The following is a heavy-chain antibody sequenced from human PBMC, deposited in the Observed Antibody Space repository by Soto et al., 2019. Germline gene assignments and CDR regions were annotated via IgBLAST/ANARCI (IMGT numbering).Heavy chain of an antibody. V-gene: IGHV1-69*01. CDR2: IIPIVGTG. CDR3: ARVVIVVPTASTHYYYHMDV. Sequence: QVQLVQSGAEVRKPGSSVTVSCKASGGTFSNYAISWVRQAPGQGLEWMGGIIPIVGTGSYAQKFQGRVTITADEPTTTAYMGLSSLRFEDTAVYYCARVVIVVPTASTHYYYHMDVWGPGTTVTVSS. CDR1: GGTFSNYA. D-gene: IGHD2-2*01. J-gene: IGHJ6*01.